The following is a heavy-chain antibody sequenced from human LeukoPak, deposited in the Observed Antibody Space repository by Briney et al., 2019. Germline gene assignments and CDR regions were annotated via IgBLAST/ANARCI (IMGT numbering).Heavy chain of an antibody. D-gene: IGHD1-14*01. J-gene: IGHJ4*02. CDR1: GGTFSNYS. CDR2: IIPISGTI. V-gene: IGHV1-69*13. Sequence: ASVKVSCKASGGTFSNYSFNWVRQAPGQGLEWMGGIIPISGTINYAQKFQGRVTITADESTSTVYMELSSLRSEDTAVYYCASPDITYWGQGTQVTVSS. CDR3: ASPDITY.